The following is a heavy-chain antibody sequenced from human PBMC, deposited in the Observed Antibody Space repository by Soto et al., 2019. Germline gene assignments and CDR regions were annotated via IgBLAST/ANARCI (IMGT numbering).Heavy chain of an antibody. CDR2: IIPILGIA. Sequence: SVKVSCKASGGTFSSYTISWVRQAPGQGLEWMGRIIPILGIANYAQKFQGRVTITADKSTSTAYMELSSLGSEDTAVYYCASSLVYCTNGVCHSARFDPWGQGTLVTVSS. J-gene: IGHJ5*02. CDR3: ASSLVYCTNGVCHSARFDP. V-gene: IGHV1-69*02. CDR1: GGTFSSYT. D-gene: IGHD2-8*01.